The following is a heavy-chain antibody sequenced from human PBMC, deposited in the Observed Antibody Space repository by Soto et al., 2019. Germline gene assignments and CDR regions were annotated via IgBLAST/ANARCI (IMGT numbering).Heavy chain of an antibody. CDR1: GYTFTSYG. V-gene: IGHV1-18*01. D-gene: IGHD3-10*01. CDR3: ARDPVLLWFGESLNWFDP. J-gene: IGHJ5*02. CDR2: ISAYNGNT. Sequence: GASVKVSCKASGYTFTSYGISWVRQAPGQGLGWMGWISAYNGNTNYAQKLQGRVTMTTDTSTSTAYMELRSLRSDDTAVYYCARDPVLLWFGESLNWFDPWGQGTLVTVSS.